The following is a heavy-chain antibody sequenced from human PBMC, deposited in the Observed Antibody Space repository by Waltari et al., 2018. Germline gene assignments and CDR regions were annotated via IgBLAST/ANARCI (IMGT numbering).Heavy chain of an antibody. CDR1: GYSISSGYY. V-gene: IGHV4-38-2*02. CDR3: ARDYDSSGYYWAD. Sequence: QVQLQESGPGLVKPSETLSLTCTVSGYSISSGYYWGWIRQPPGKGLEWIGSIHHSGSTYYNPSLKSRVTISVDTSKNQFSLKLSSVTAADTAVYYCARDYDSSGYYWADWGQGTLVTVSS. J-gene: IGHJ4*02. CDR2: IHHSGST. D-gene: IGHD3-22*01.